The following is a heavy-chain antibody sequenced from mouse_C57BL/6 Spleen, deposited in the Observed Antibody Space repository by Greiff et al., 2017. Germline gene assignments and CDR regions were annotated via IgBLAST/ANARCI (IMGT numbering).Heavy chain of an antibody. CDR3: ARYAASLRPPLAY. CDR2: INPYNGGT. CDR1: GYTFTDYY. J-gene: IGHJ3*01. Sequence: VQLKESGPVLVKPGASVKMSCKASGYTFTDYYMNWVKQSHGKSLEWIGVINPYNGGTSYNQKFKGKATLTVDKSSSTAYMELNSLTSEDSAVYYCARYAASLRPPLAYWGQGTLVTVSA. V-gene: IGHV1-19*01. D-gene: IGHD1-2*01.